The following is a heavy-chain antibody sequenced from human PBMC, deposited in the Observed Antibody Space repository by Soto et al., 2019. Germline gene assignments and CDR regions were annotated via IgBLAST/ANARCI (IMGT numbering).Heavy chain of an antibody. CDR3: ARDNSYDLDV. J-gene: IGHJ6*01. Sequence: GGSLRLSCVASDFTFSNRWMHWVRQVPGKGLVWVSHINSDGSSTTYADSVKGRFTISRDNAKKTVYLQMNSLRAEDTAVYFCARDNSYDLDVWGQGTKVTVS. CDR1: DFTFSNRW. CDR2: INSDGSST. V-gene: IGHV3-74*03.